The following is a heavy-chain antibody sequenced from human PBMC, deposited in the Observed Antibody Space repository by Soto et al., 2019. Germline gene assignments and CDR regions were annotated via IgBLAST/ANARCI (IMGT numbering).Heavy chain of an antibody. J-gene: IGHJ6*02. CDR3: AKDWGGDTALYYYYYGMDV. D-gene: IGHD2-21*02. V-gene: IGHV3-30*18. CDR1: GFTFSSYG. CDR2: ISYDGSNK. Sequence: QVQLVESGGGVVQPGRSLRLSCAASGFTFSSYGMHWVRQAPGKGLEWVAVISYDGSNKYYADSVKGRFTISRDNSKNTLYLQMNSLRAEDTAVYYCAKDWGGDTALYYYYYGMDVWGQGTTVTVSS.